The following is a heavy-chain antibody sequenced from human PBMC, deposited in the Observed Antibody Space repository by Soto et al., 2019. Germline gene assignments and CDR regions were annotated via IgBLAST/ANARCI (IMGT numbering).Heavy chain of an antibody. CDR2: IDWDDDK. CDR3: ARGYYYGMDV. V-gene: IGHV2-70*01. Sequence: TLSLTCAVYGGSFSGYYWSWIRQPPGKALEWLALIDWDDDKYYSTSLKTRLTISKDTSKNQVVLTMTNMDPVDTATYYFARGYYYGMDVWGQGTTVTVSS. CDR1: GGSFSGYY. J-gene: IGHJ6*02.